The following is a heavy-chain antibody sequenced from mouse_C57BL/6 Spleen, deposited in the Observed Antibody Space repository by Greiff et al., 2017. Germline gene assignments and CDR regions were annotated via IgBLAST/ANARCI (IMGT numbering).Heavy chain of an antibody. J-gene: IGHJ2*01. CDR1: GFTFSSYG. CDR2: ISSGGSYT. Sequence: EVNLVESGGDLVKPGGSLKLSCAASGFTFSSYGMSWVRPTPDKRLEWVATISSGGSYTYYPDSVKGRFTISRDNDKNTLYLQMSSLKSEDTAMYFCARLIYDGYSYYFDYWGQGTTLTVSS. CDR3: ARLIYDGYSYYFDY. D-gene: IGHD2-3*01. V-gene: IGHV5-6*01.